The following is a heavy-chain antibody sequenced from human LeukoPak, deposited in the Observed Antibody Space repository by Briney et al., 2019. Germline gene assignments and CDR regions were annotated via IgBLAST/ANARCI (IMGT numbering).Heavy chain of an antibody. CDR3: ASSRQLGQFDY. CDR1: GYTFTSYG. V-gene: IGHV1-18*01. Sequence: VASVKVSCKASGYTFTSYGISWVRQAPGQGLEWMGWISAYNGNTNYAQKLQGRVTMTTDISTSTAYMELRSLRSDDTAVYYCASSRQLGQFDYWGQGTLVTVSS. CDR2: ISAYNGNT. J-gene: IGHJ4*02. D-gene: IGHD6-13*01.